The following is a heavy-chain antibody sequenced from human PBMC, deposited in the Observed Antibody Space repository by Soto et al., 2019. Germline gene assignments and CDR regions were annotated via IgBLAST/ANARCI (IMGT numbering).Heavy chain of an antibody. D-gene: IGHD5-12*01. J-gene: IGHJ4*02. CDR1: GFTFSASG. CDR3: ARDLNTGYVGDY. V-gene: IGHV3-33*01. CDR2: IWFDGSKQ. Sequence: QVQLVESGGGVVQPGTSLRLSCVASGFTFSASGMHWVRQTPGKGLEWVAIIWFDGSKQYYADSVKGRFTVSRDNPGSTLFLHRSDLRTEDTAMYYCARDLNTGYVGDYWGQGALVVVSS.